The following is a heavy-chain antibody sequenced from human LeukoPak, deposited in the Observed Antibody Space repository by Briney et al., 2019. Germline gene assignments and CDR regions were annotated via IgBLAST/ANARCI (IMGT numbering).Heavy chain of an antibody. CDR1: AFIFSSYA. CDR2: IIISVGNT. V-gene: IGHV3-23*01. Sequence: PGGSLRLSCAASAFIFSSYAMSCVRQAPGKGLEWVSTIIISVGNTYYANSVKGRFTISRDNSKSTLYLQMNSLGAEDTAVYYCAKDAVGGTYVRYFDSWGQGTLVTVSS. D-gene: IGHD1-26*01. J-gene: IGHJ4*02. CDR3: AKDAVGGTYVRYFDS.